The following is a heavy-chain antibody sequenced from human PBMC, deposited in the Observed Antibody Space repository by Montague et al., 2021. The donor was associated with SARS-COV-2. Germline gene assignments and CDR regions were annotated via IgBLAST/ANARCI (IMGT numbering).Heavy chain of an antibody. D-gene: IGHD7-27*01. V-gene: IGHV4-34*01. CDR2: INHRGST. CDR3: ARGQEVYEINGDLDY. J-gene: IGHJ4*02. Sequence: SETLSLTCSVYGGSFNCYYWSWIRQPPGKGLEWIGEINHRGSTNNNPSLKTRVTISIDTSKNQFSLKLSSVTAADTAVYYCARGQEVYEINGDLDYWGQGTMVTVSS. CDR1: GGSFNCYY.